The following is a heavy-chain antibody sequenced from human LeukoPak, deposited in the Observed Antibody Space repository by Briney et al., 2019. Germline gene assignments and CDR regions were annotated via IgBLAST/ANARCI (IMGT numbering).Heavy chain of an antibody. CDR1: GFTFGGYW. CDR2: INQDGSEK. J-gene: IGHJ1*01. Sequence: QSGGSLRLSFSAFGFTFGGYWMSWVRQAPGKGLEWVANINQDGSEKYYVDSVKGRFTISRDNAKNSLFLQMGSLRVEDTAVYYCARESTAGYNSSWYGFRNWGQGTLVSVSS. CDR3: ARESTAGYNSSWYGFRN. V-gene: IGHV3-7*01. D-gene: IGHD6-13*01.